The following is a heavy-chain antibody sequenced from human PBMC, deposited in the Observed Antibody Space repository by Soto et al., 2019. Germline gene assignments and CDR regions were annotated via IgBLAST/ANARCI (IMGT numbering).Heavy chain of an antibody. D-gene: IGHD3-16*01. Sequence: QVQLVQSGAEVKKPGSSVKVSCKAPGGTFSSYAISWVRQAPGQGLEWMGGIIPIFGTANYAQKFQGRVTITADESTSTAYMELSSLRSEDTAVYYCARDRLMITFGGVGDGRWFAFDIWGQGTMVTVSS. V-gene: IGHV1-69*12. CDR3: ARDRLMITFGGVGDGRWFAFDI. CDR1: GGTFSSYA. CDR2: IIPIFGTA. J-gene: IGHJ3*02.